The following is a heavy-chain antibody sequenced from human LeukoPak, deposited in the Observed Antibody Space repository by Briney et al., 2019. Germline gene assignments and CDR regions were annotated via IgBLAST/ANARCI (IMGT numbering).Heavy chain of an antibody. CDR2: IGSGGST. V-gene: IGHV3-23*01. D-gene: IGHD6-13*01. CDR1: GFTFSSYA. CDR3: AEGSSISRKGVDY. Sequence: PGGSLRLSCAASGFTFSSYAMSWVRQAPGKGLEWVSAIGSGGSTYYADSVEGRFTISRDNSKNTLSLQMNSLRAEDTAVYYCAEGSSISRKGVDYWGQGTLVTVSS. J-gene: IGHJ4*02.